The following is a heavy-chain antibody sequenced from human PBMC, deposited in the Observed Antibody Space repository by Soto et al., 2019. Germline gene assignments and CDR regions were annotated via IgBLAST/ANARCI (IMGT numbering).Heavy chain of an antibody. CDR2: VQYSGAT. CDR3: ARATAYCGRTSCYPFDY. Sequence: SETLSLTCTVSGGSIINEDYYWTWIRQPPGKGLEWLGRVQYSGATYYNPSLRSRLTMSMDWSRNQFSLRLTSATAADTAMYYCARATAYCGRTSCYPFDYWGQGTLVTVSS. V-gene: IGHV4-30-4*01. D-gene: IGHD2-21*01. CDR1: GGSIINEDYY. J-gene: IGHJ4*02.